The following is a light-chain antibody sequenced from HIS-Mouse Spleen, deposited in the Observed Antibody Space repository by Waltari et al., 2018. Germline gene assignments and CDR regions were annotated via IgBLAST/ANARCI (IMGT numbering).Light chain of an antibody. Sequence: SYELTQPPSVSVSPGQTASITCSGDNLWGKHACWYQQKPGQPPVLVIYQDSKRPSGIPERFSGSNSGNTATLTISGTQAMDEADYYCQAWDSSTYVFGTGTKVTVL. CDR3: QAWDSSTYV. CDR1: NLWGKH. J-gene: IGLJ1*01. V-gene: IGLV3-1*01. CDR2: QDS.